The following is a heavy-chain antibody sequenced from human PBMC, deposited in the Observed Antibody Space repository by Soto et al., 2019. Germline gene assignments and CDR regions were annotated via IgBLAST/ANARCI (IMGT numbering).Heavy chain of an antibody. CDR2: ISSSSSYI. D-gene: IGHD2-15*01. CDR1: GFTFSSYS. Sequence: LILSCAASGFTFSSYSMNWVRQAPGKGLEWVSSISSSSSYIYYADSVKGRFTISRDNAKNSLYLQMNSLRAEDTAVYYCARDYRASLGVVKDIVVVVAATPSAFDIWGQGTMVTVSS. V-gene: IGHV3-21*01. J-gene: IGHJ3*02. CDR3: ARDYRASLGVVKDIVVVVAATPSAFDI.